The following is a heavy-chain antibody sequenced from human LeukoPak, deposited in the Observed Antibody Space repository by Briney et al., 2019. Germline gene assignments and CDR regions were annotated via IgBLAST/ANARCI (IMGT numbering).Heavy chain of an antibody. J-gene: IGHJ4*02. Sequence: GGSLRLSCAASGFTFRNYVIHWVRQAPGKGLEWVAVISYDGSNKYYADSVKGRFTISRDNSKNTLFLQMNSLRLEDTAVYYCASGAGGWELLTKSTFDYWGQGTLVTVSS. CDR3: ASGAGGWELLTKSTFDY. CDR2: ISYDGSNK. V-gene: IGHV3-30*03. D-gene: IGHD1-26*01. CDR1: GFTFRNYV.